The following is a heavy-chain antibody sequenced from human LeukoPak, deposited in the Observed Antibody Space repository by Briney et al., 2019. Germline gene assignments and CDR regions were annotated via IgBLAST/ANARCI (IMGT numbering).Heavy chain of an antibody. CDR3: ARDSGTTGELKFTP. CDR1: GFSISSYY. Sequence: SETLSLTCTASGFSISSYYWSWIRQPAGTALEWIGRIYTSRTITYNPSLKSRGSMLVDTYNNNFSLQLITVTSADNAAFYCARDSGTTGELKFTPWGKGTLVTVSS. CDR2: IYTSRTI. V-gene: IGHV4-4*07. J-gene: IGHJ5*02. D-gene: IGHD3-10*01.